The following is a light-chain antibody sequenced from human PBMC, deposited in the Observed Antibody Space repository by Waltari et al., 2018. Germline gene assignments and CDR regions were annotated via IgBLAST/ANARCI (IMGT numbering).Light chain of an antibody. CDR2: DAS. Sequence: DIQMTQSPSSLSASVGDRVTITCHASQDISNYLNWYQQKPGKAPKLLIYDASNLETGVPSRFSGSGSGTDFTFTISSLQPEDIATYYCQQYDNLPRGFTFGPGTKVDIK. CDR1: QDISNY. CDR3: QQYDNLPRGFT. V-gene: IGKV1-33*01. J-gene: IGKJ3*01.